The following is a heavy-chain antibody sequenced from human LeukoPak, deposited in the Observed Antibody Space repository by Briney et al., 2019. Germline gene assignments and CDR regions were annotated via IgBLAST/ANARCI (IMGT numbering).Heavy chain of an antibody. Sequence: PGGSLRLSCAASGFTFSDYYMSWIRQAPGKGLEWVSSISSSSSYIYYADSVKGRFTISRDNAKNSLYLQMNSLRTEDTAVYYCASVRGTSIAGDAYWGQGTLVTVSS. CDR3: ASVRGTSIAGDAY. J-gene: IGHJ4*02. D-gene: IGHD1-26*01. CDR1: GFTFSDYY. CDR2: ISSSSSYI. V-gene: IGHV3-11*06.